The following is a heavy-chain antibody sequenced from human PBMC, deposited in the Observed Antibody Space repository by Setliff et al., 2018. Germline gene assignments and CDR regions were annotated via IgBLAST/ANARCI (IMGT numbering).Heavy chain of an antibody. Sequence: PSETLSLTCSVYGESFSNNYWSWIRQTPGKGLEWIGESNHGGSTSYHPSLKSRLTMSVDTSKNQFSLKLTSVTAADTAVYYCAKEYVVIQFVTNVHNHYGMDVWGQGTTVTVS. CDR1: GESFSNNY. V-gene: IGHV4-34*01. D-gene: IGHD2-21*01. CDR2: SNHGGST. J-gene: IGHJ6*02. CDR3: AKEYVVIQFVTNVHNHYGMDV.